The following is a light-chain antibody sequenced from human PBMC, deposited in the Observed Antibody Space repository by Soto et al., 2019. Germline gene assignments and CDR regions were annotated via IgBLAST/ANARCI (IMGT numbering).Light chain of an antibody. CDR1: QSISAW. CDR3: QQANSFPIT. V-gene: IGKV1-5*01. J-gene: IGKJ5*01. Sequence: IQMTQSPSTLSAPAGDRVTINCRASQSISAWLAWYQQKQGKAPKLLIYDASNLESGVPSRFSVSGSGTDLTITISSLKPEDGETDVGQQANSFPITFGQGTRLEIK. CDR2: DAS.